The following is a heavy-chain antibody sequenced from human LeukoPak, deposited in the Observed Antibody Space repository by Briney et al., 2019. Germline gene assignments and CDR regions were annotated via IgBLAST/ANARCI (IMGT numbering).Heavy chain of an antibody. Sequence: ASVKVSCKASGYTFTSYAMHWVRQAPGQRLEWMGWINAGNGNTKYSQKFQGRVTITRDTSASTAYMELSSLRSEDTAVYYCARNREGGYSYGLYYYYYGMDVWGQGTTVTVSS. CDR3: ARNREGGYSYGLYYYYYGMDV. CDR2: INAGNGNT. J-gene: IGHJ6*02. D-gene: IGHD5-18*01. V-gene: IGHV1-3*01. CDR1: GYTFTSYA.